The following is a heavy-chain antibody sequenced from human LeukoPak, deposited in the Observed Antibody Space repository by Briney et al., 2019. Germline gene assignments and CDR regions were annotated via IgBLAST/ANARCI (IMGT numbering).Heavy chain of an antibody. CDR3: ARDPGIPAAGTVGYFDY. D-gene: IGHD6-13*01. V-gene: IGHV3-7*01. J-gene: IGHJ4*02. CDR2: IKQDESEK. Sequence: QAGGSLRLSCTASGFTFSSYWMSWVRQAPGKGLEWVANIKQDESEKFYVDSVKGRFTISRDNAKNSLYLQMNSLRAEDTAVYYCARDPGIPAAGTVGYFDYWGQGTLVTVSS. CDR1: GFTFSSYW.